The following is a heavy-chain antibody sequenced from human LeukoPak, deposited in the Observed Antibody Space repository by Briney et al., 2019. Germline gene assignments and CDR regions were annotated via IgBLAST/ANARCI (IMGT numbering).Heavy chain of an antibody. CDR1: GGSISSGDFF. J-gene: IGHJ3*02. V-gene: IGHV4-31*03. CDR3: ARDRLGMYAFDI. D-gene: IGHD7-27*01. Sequence: RASQTLSLTCTVSGGSISSGDFFWTWIRQHPGKGLEWIGYISGSGSTYCNPSLKSRVTISVDTSKNQFSLKLTSVTAADTAVYYCARDRLGMYAFDIWGQGTMVTVSS. CDR2: ISGSGST.